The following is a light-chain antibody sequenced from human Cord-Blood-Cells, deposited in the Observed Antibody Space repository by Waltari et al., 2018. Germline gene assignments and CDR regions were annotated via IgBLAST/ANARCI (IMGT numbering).Light chain of an antibody. CDR2: GAS. V-gene: IGKV3-20*01. CDR1: QSVSSSY. Sequence: IVLTQYTGTLSLSPVERATLPCRASQSVSSSYLAWYQQKPGQAPRLLIYGASSRATGIPDRFSGSGSGTDFTLTISILELEDFAVYYCQQYGSSPPRYTFGQGTKLEIK. CDR3: QQYGSSPPRYT. J-gene: IGKJ2*01.